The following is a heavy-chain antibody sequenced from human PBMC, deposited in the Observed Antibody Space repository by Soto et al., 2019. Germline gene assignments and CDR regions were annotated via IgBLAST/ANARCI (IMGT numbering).Heavy chain of an antibody. J-gene: IGHJ6*02. Sequence: PSETLSLTCTVSGGSISSSSYYWGWIRQPPGKGLEWIGSIYYSGSTYYNPSLKSRVTISVDTSKNQFSLKLSSVTAADTAVYYCARRHVTIFGVVVLYYGMDVWGQGTTVTVSS. D-gene: IGHD3-3*01. CDR2: IYYSGST. CDR3: ARRHVTIFGVVVLYYGMDV. V-gene: IGHV4-39*01. CDR1: GGSISSSSYY.